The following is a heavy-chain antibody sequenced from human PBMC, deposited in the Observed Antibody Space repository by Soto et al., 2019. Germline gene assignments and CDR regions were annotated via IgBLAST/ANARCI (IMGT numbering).Heavy chain of an antibody. V-gene: IGHV1-18*04. CDR2: ISTSSHRA. Sequence: ASVKVSCKASGYTFTSYAISWVRQAPGQGLEWMGWISTSSHRADYAQKFQDRVTMTTDTSASTAYLELRSLRSDDTAVYYCARDYPYSTSSVYDWFDPWGQGTLVTVSS. CDR1: GYTFTSYA. D-gene: IGHD6-6*01. CDR3: ARDYPYSTSSVYDWFDP. J-gene: IGHJ5*02.